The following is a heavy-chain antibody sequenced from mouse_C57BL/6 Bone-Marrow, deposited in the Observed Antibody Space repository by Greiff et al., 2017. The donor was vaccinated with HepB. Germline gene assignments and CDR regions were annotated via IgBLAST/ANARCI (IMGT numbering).Heavy chain of an antibody. D-gene: IGHD4-1*01. CDR1: GYTFPNYW. Sequence: VQLQQSGAALVRPGTSVKMSCKASGYTFPNYWIGWAKQRPGHGLEWIGDIYPGGGYTNYNEKFKGKATLTADKSSSTAYMQFSSLTSEDSAIYYCARSGTGTDYFDYWGQGTTLTVSS. CDR2: IYPGGGYT. V-gene: IGHV1-63*01. J-gene: IGHJ2*01. CDR3: ARSGTGTDYFDY.